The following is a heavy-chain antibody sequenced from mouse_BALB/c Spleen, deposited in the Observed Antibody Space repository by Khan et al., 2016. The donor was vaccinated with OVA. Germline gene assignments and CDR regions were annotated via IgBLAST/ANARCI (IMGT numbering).Heavy chain of an antibody. CDR2: INPHNDGT. Sequence: VRLQQSGPELVKPGASVKMSCKASGYTFTDYYMDWVRQSHGESFEWIGRINPHNDGTTYNQKFKGKATLTVDKSSSTAYMELNSLTSEDSAVYYCARRGITTAYYIDYWGQGTTLTVSS. V-gene: IGHV1-19*01. CDR3: ARRGITTAYYIDY. J-gene: IGHJ2*01. D-gene: IGHD1-2*01. CDR1: GYTFTDYY.